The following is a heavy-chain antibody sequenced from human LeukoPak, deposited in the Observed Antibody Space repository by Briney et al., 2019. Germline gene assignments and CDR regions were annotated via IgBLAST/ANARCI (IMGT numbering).Heavy chain of an antibody. CDR1: GFTFSRYE. CDR3: ARFGYNDFDY. D-gene: IGHD5-24*01. Sequence: TGGSLRLSCAASGFTFSRYEINWVRQAPGKGLEWVSYISSSGSTIYYADSVKGRFTISRDNAKNSLYLQMNSLRPEDTAVYYCARFGYNDFDYWGQGTLVTVS. J-gene: IGHJ4*02. V-gene: IGHV3-48*03. CDR2: ISSSGSTI.